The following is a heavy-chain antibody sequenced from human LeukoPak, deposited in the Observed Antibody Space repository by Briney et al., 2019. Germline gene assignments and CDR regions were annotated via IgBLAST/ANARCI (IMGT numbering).Heavy chain of an antibody. CDR2: INHSGST. V-gene: IGHV4-34*01. D-gene: IGHD2-2*01. Sequence: SETRSLTCAVDGGSFSGYYWSWIRQPPGKGLEWIGEINHSGSTNYNPSLKSRVTIPVDTSKNEFSLNFSSVIAADTAVYYCARGSRTSVDYWGQGTLVTASS. J-gene: IGHJ4*02. CDR3: ARGSRTSVDY. CDR1: GGSFSGYY.